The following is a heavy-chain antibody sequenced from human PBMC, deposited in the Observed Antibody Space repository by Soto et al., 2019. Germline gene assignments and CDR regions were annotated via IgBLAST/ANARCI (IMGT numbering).Heavy chain of an antibody. V-gene: IGHV4-34*01. CDR3: ARGRYCSGGSCYSAYDP. J-gene: IGHJ5*02. CDR1: GGSFSGYY. Sequence: QVQLQQWGAGLLKPSETLSLTCAVYGGSFSGYYWSWIRQPPGKGLEWIGEINHSGSTNYNPSLKSRVTISVDTSKNQFSLKLSSVTAADTAVYYCARGRYCSGGSCYSAYDPWGQGTLVTVSS. CDR2: INHSGST. D-gene: IGHD2-15*01.